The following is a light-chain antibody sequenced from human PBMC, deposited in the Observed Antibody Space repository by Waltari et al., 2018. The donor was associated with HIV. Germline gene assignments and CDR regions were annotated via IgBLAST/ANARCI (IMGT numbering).Light chain of an antibody. CDR2: SAS. V-gene: IGKV3-15*01. CDR3: QQYSDWPPWA. Sequence: EIVVTQSPDTLSVSPGKRTTLSCRTSQSVGSKFAWYQQKRGQAPRLLIYSASTRATGIPARFSGSGSGTEFTLTISSLQSEDFGSYYCQQYSDWPPWAFGQGTKVEI. CDR1: QSVGSK. J-gene: IGKJ1*01.